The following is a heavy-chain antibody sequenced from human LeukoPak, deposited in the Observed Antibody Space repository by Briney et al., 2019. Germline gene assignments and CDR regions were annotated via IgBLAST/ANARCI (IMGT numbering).Heavy chain of an antibody. CDR2: ISSSSSYI. J-gene: IGHJ4*02. D-gene: IGHD3-10*01. CDR1: GFTFSSYS. V-gene: IGHV3-21*01. CDR3: ARASFLSGSYGY. Sequence: GGSLRLSCAASGFTFSSYSMNRVRQAPGKGLEWVSSISSSSSYIYYADSVKGRFTISRDNAKNSLYLQMNSPRAEDTAVYYCARASFLSGSYGYWGQGTLVTVSS.